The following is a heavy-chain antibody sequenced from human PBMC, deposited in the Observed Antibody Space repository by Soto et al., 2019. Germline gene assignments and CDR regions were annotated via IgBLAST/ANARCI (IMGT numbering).Heavy chain of an antibody. CDR3: ARVRRRDWFDP. CDR2: INHSEIT. J-gene: IGHJ5*02. V-gene: IGHV4-34*01. D-gene: IGHD3-3*01. CDR1: GGSFSGYY. Sequence: SETLSLTCAVYGGSFSGYYWSWIRQPPGKGLEWIGEINHSEITNYNPSLKSRVTISVDPSKNQLSLKLTSVTAADSAVYYCARVRRRDWFDPWGQGTLVTVSS.